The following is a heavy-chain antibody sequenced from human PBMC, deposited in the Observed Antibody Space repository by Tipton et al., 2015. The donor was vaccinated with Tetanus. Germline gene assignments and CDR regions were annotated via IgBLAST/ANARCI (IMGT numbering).Heavy chain of an antibody. CDR2: VSDSGST. Sequence: TLSLTCSVSGDSVSSGSYYWRWIRQPPGKGLEWIGYVSDSGSTYSNPSLRSRIIISVDTSKNQFSLILSSVTAADTAVYYCARATPSGSYFVRYYSMDVWGQGTTVVVSS. V-gene: IGHV4-30-4*01. D-gene: IGHD3-22*01. CDR3: ARATPSGSYFVRYYSMDV. J-gene: IGHJ6*02. CDR1: GDSVSSGSYY.